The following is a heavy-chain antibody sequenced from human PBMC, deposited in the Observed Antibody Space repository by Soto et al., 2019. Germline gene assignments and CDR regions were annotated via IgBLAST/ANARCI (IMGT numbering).Heavy chain of an antibody. CDR2: IYYSGST. CDR1: GGSISSSSYY. CDR3: ARHSTMVRGVTTFDY. J-gene: IGHJ4*02. D-gene: IGHD3-10*01. V-gene: IGHV4-39*01. Sequence: PSETLSLTCTVSGGSISSSSYYWGWIRQPPGKGLEWIGSIYYSGSTYYNPSLKSRVTISVDTSKNQFSLKLSSVTAADTAVYYCARHSTMVRGVTTFDYWGQGTLVTVSS.